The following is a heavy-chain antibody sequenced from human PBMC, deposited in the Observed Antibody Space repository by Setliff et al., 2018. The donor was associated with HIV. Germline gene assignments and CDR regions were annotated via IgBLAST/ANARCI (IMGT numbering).Heavy chain of an antibody. V-gene: IGHV4-61*09. CDR1: GGSISSGNYY. J-gene: IGHJ6*03. CDR2: ISTSGRT. CDR3: ARSPPSTFWSGYTYYYYMDV. D-gene: IGHD3-3*01. Sequence: SETLSLTCTVSGGSISSGNYYWSWIRQPAGKGLEWIGHISTSGRTNYNPSLMSRLTISVDTSKNQFSLKLNSVTAADTAVYYCARSPPSTFWSGYTYYYYMDVWGKGTTVTVSS.